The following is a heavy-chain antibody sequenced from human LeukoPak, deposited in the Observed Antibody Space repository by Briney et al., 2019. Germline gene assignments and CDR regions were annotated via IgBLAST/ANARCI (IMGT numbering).Heavy chain of an antibody. CDR1: GFTVSSNS. V-gene: IGHV3-21*01. J-gene: IGHJ4*02. CDR2: ISSSSSYI. CDR3: AKDEYDYVWGVFDY. Sequence: GGSLRLSCTVSGFTVSSNSMNWVRQAPGKGLEWVSSISSSSSYIYYADSVQGRFTISRDNAKNSLYLQMNSLRAEDTAVYYCAKDEYDYVWGVFDYWGQGTLVTVSS. D-gene: IGHD3-16*01.